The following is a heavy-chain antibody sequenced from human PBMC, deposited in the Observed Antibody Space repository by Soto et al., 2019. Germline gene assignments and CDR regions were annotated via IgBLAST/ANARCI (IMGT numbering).Heavy chain of an antibody. V-gene: IGHV3-33*01. CDR2: IWYDGSNK. CDR3: ARDGSRGYSGYDLDF. Sequence: PGGSLRLSCAASAFSFSNYGMHWVRQAPGKGLEWVAVIWYDGSNKYYADSVKGRFTISRDNSKNTLYLQMNSLRAEDTAVYYCARDGSRGYSGYDLDFWGQGTLVTSPQ. CDR1: AFSFSNYG. J-gene: IGHJ4*02. D-gene: IGHD5-12*01.